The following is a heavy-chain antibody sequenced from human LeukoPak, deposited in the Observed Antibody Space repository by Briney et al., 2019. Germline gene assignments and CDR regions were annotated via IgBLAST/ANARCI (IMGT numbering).Heavy chain of an antibody. Sequence: PGGSLRLSCAASGFTFSSYAISSVREAPGKGLERVSAISGSGGSTYYADSVKGRFTISRDNSKNTLYLQMNSLRAEDTAVYYCAKDMYDGWPRDYYGMDVWGQGTTVTVSS. J-gene: IGHJ6*02. V-gene: IGHV3-23*01. CDR1: GFTFSSYA. CDR3: AKDMYDGWPRDYYGMDV. CDR2: ISGSGGST. D-gene: IGHD2-8*01.